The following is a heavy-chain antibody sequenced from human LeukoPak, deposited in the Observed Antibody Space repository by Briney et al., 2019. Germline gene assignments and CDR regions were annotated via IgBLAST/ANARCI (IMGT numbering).Heavy chain of an antibody. V-gene: IGHV3-48*01. J-gene: IGHJ4*02. Sequence: GSLRLSCAASGFTFSSYSMNWVRQAPGKGLEWVAYISSSSSTIYYADSVKGRFTISTDNAKNSLYLQMNSLRAEDTAVYYCARRAGAYSHPYDYWGQGTLVTVSS. CDR1: GFTFSSYS. CDR2: ISSSSSTI. CDR3: ARRAGAYSHPYDY. D-gene: IGHD4/OR15-4a*01.